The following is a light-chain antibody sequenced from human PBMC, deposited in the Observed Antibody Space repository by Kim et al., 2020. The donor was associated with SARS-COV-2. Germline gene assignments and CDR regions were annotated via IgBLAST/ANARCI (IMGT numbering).Light chain of an antibody. V-gene: IGKV1-5*03. Sequence: DIQMTQSPSTLSASVGDRATLTCRASQRISHWLAWYHQKPGKAPKLLFYKASNLESGVPSRFSGSGFGTEFTLTISSLQPDDYATHYCQVYNSFPWTFGQETTV. CDR1: QRISHW. CDR3: QVYNSFPWT. J-gene: IGKJ1*01. CDR2: KAS.